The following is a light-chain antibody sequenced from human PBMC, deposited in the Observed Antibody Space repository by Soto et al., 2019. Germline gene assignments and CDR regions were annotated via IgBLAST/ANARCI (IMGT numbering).Light chain of an antibody. V-gene: IGKV3-20*01. Sequence: EIVLTQSPGILSLSPGERASLSCRASQSVSSNYLAWYQQKPGQAPRLLIYGASSRATGIPDRFSGSGSGTDFTLTVSRLEPEDVAVYYCQQYGSSPLTFGGGTRVQIK. CDR1: QSVSSNY. CDR3: QQYGSSPLT. J-gene: IGKJ4*01. CDR2: GAS.